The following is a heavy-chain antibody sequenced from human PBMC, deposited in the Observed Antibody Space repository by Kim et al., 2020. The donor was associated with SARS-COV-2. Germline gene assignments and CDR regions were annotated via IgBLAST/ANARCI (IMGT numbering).Heavy chain of an antibody. V-gene: IGHV3-15*01. J-gene: IGHJ5*02. CDR3: TTVPYSGYDYWGNWFDP. Sequence: GGSLRLSCAASGFTFSNAWMSWVRQAPGKGLEWVGRIKSKTDGGTTDYAAPVKGRFTISRDDSKNTLYLQMNSLKTEDTAVYYCTTVPYSGYDYWGNWFDPWGQGTLVTVSS. D-gene: IGHD5-12*01. CDR2: IKSKTDGGTT. CDR1: GFTFSNAW.